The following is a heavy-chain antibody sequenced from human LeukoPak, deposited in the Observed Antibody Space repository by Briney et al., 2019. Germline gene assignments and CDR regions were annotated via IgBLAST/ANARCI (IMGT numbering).Heavy chain of an antibody. CDR3: ARGLDYYYYYGMDV. D-gene: IGHD6-6*01. CDR1: GGSISSYY. Sequence: SETLSLTCTVSGGSISSYYWSWIRQPPGKGLEWIWYIYYSGSTNYNPSLKSRVTISVDTSKNQFSLKLSSVTAADTAVYYCARGLDYYYYYGMDVWGQGTTVTVSS. J-gene: IGHJ6*02. V-gene: IGHV4-59*01. CDR2: IYYSGST.